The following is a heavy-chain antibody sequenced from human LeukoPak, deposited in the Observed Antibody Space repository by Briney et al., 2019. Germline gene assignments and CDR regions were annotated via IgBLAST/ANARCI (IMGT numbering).Heavy chain of an antibody. J-gene: IGHJ4*02. V-gene: IGHV3-7*01. CDR1: GFTFSNFW. CDR2: IRHDGNEK. CDR3: ARDLGSSGYYYGY. Sequence: PGGSLRLSCAASGFTFSNFWMNWVRQAPGKGLEWVANIRHDGNEKYYVDSVKGRFTVSRDNAGNTLYLQMNSLRAEDTAVYYCARDLGSSGYYYGYWGQGTLVTVSS. D-gene: IGHD3-22*01.